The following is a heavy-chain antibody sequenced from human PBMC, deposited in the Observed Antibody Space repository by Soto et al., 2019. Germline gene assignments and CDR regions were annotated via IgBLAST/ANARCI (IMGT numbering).Heavy chain of an antibody. D-gene: IGHD3-10*01. V-gene: IGHV5-51*01. Sequence: GESLKISCKGSGYSFTTYWIGWVRQMPGRGLEWMGIIYPGDSDTNYSPSFQGHVTISADKSISTAYLQWSSLKASDTAMYYCARHSRSTMVRRVSRYGMDVWGQGTTVTVSS. CDR1: GYSFTTYW. CDR3: ARHSRSTMVRRVSRYGMDV. CDR2: IYPGDSDT. J-gene: IGHJ6*02.